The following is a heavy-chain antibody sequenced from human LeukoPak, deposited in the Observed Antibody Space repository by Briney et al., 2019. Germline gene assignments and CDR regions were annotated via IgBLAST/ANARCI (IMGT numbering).Heavy chain of an antibody. CDR3: ARGGYDSSGYYSKSAYFDY. CDR2: ISVYNGNK. D-gene: IGHD3-22*01. V-gene: IGHV1-18*01. Sequence: ASVKVSCKASGYTFNSYGITWVRQAPGQGLEWMGWISVYNGNKNYAQKFQGRVTMTTDTSTSTAYMEVRSLRSDDTAVYYCARGGYDSSGYYSKSAYFDYWGQGTLVTVSS. CDR1: GYTFNSYG. J-gene: IGHJ4*02.